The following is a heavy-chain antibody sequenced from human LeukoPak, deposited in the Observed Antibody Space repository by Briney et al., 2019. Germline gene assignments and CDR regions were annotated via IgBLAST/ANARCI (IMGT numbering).Heavy chain of an antibody. J-gene: IGHJ3*02. Sequence: GESLKISCKGSGYSFTSYWIGWVRQMPGKGLEWMGIIYPGDSDTRYSPSFQGQVTISADKSISTAHLQWSSLKASDTAMYYCARRFGSVVVNDDAFDIWGQGTMVTVSS. CDR2: IYPGDSDT. D-gene: IGHD3-22*01. CDR1: GYSFTSYW. CDR3: ARRFGSVVVNDDAFDI. V-gene: IGHV5-51*01.